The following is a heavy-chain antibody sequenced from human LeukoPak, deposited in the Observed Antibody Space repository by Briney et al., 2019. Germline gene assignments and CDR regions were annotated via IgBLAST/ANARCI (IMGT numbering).Heavy chain of an antibody. D-gene: IGHD3-22*01. CDR3: ARGGGYYDSSGYSY. V-gene: IGHV4-59*01. CDR2: IYYSGST. J-gene: IGHJ4*02. CDR1: GGSISTYD. Sequence: SETLSLTCTVSGGSISTYDWSWIRQPPGKGLEWIGYIYYSGSTNYNPSLKSRITISVDTSKNQFSLKLSSVTAADTAVYYCARGGGYYDSSGYSYWGQGTLVTVSS.